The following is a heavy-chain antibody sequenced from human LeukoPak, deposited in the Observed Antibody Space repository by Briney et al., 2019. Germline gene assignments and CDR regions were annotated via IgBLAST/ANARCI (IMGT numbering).Heavy chain of an antibody. Sequence: GGSLRLSCAASDFTFSAYTMNWIRLAPGKGLEWVSSISSSRTYIYYADSVKGRFTISRDNAKNSLYLQMNSLRAEDTALYFCARDSDYGDYFDHRGQGTLVTVSS. J-gene: IGHJ4*02. CDR2: ISSSRTYI. CDR1: DFTFSAYT. V-gene: IGHV3-21*06. D-gene: IGHD4-17*01. CDR3: ARDSDYGDYFDH.